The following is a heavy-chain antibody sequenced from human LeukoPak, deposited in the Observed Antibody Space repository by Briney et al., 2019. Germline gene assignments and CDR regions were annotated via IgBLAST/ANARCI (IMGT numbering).Heavy chain of an antibody. Sequence: ASVKVSCKVSGYTFTDYYMHWVQQAAGKGLEWMGLVDPEEGETIYAEKFQGRVTITADTSTDTAYMELNSLRSEDTAVYYCATLRYSYGYVDAFDIWGQGTMVTVSS. J-gene: IGHJ3*02. CDR2: VDPEEGET. CDR1: GYTFTDYY. D-gene: IGHD5-18*01. CDR3: ATLRYSYGYVDAFDI. V-gene: IGHV1-69-2*01.